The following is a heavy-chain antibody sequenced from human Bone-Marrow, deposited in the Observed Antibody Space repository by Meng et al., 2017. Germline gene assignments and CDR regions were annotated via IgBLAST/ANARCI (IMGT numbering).Heavy chain of an antibody. V-gene: IGHV1-2*06. Sequence: ASVKVSCKASGYTFPDYWLHWVRRAPGQGLEWMGRIDPKSGDTHYAQKFQARVTMTGDTSSSTAFMELRWLTSDDRALYYCARSNGPEFYPGSGYFADALDIWGQGTLVTVSS. CDR3: ARSNGPEFYPGSGYFADALDI. CDR1: GYTFPDYW. D-gene: IGHD5-12*01. J-gene: IGHJ3*02. CDR2: IDPKSGDT.